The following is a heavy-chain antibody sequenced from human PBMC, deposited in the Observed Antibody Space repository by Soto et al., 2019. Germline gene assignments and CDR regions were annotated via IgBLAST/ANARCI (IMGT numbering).Heavy chain of an antibody. V-gene: IGHV3-48*03. J-gene: IGHJ3*01. CDR3: ASRASL. CDR2: IHPSGQPI. D-gene: IGHD3-10*01. Sequence: XGSLRLSCAASGFTFSSYGMYWVRQAPGKGLEWVSYIHPSGQPIFYADSVKGRFTISRDNAKNSLYLQMSSLRAEDSAVYYCASRASLWGQGPMVTVSS. CDR1: GFTFSSYG.